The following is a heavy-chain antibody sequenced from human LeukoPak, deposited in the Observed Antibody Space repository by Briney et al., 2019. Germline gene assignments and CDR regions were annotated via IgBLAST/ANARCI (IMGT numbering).Heavy chain of an antibody. D-gene: IGHD3-22*01. CDR1: GFTFDDYA. V-gene: IGHV3-9*01. Sequence: PGGSLRLSCAASGFTFDDYAMHWVRQAPGKGLEWVSGISWNSGSIGYADSVKGRFTISRDNSKNTLYLQMNSLRAEDTAVYYCAGYDSSGYYYNWGQGTLVTVSS. CDR2: ISWNSGSI. J-gene: IGHJ4*02. CDR3: AGYDSSGYYYN.